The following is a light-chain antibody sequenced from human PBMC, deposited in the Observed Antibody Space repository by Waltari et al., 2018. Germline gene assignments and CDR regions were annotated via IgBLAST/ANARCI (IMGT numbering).Light chain of an antibody. Sequence: QSALTQPRSVSGSPGQSVTISCSGTSNDVGGYNYVSWYQPHPGKAPKLIIYDVSKRPSGVPDRFSGSKSGNTASLTISGLQSEDEADYFCCSYAGSSSLVFGGGSSLTVL. CDR1: SNDVGGYNY. CDR3: CSYAGSSSLV. J-gene: IGLJ3*02. V-gene: IGLV2-11*01. CDR2: DVS.